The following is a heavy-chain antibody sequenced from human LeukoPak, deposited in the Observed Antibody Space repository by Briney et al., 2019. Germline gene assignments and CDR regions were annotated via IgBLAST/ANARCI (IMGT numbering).Heavy chain of an antibody. CDR1: GGTFSSYA. J-gene: IGHJ3*02. CDR3: ARDRTIFGVVLEVQDAFDI. V-gene: IGHV1-69*05. Sequence: SVKVSCKASGGTFSSYAISWVRQAPGRGLEWMGRIIPIFGTANYAQKFQGRVTITTDESTSTAYMELSSLRSEDTAVYYCARDRTIFGVVLEVQDAFDIWGQGTMVTVSS. D-gene: IGHD3-3*01. CDR2: IIPIFGTA.